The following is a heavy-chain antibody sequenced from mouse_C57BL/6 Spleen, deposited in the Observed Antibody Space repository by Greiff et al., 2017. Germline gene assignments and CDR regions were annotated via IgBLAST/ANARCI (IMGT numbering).Heavy chain of an antibody. CDR3: ARDGDGSYWFAY. CDR2: INPGSGGT. D-gene: IGHD2-3*01. Sequence: LVESGAELVRPGTSVKVSCKASGYAFTNYLIEWVKQRPGQGLEWIGVINPGSGGTNYNEKFKGKATLTADKSSSTAYMQLSSLTSEDSAVYFCARDGDGSYWFAYWGQGTLVTVSA. CDR1: GYAFTNYL. J-gene: IGHJ3*01. V-gene: IGHV1-54*01.